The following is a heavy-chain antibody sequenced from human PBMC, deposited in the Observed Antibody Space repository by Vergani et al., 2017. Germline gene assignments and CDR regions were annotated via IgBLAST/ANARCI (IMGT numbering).Heavy chain of an antibody. CDR3: ANFGRFGPQGINY. Sequence: QVQLVESGGGVVQPGRYLRLSCAATGFTFSSYGMHWVRQAPGKGLEGVAVIWYDGSNKYYADAVKGRFTIARDNSKKTLYLNMNSLVAEDTAVYYCANFGRFGPQGINYWGQGTLVTVSS. CDR1: GFTFSSYG. V-gene: IGHV3-33*06. J-gene: IGHJ4*02. D-gene: IGHD2-15*01. CDR2: IWYDGSNK.